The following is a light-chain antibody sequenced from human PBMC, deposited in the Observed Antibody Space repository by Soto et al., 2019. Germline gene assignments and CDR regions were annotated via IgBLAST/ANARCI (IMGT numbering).Light chain of an antibody. Sequence: EVVVTQSPDTLSLSPGETATLSCRASQSVSSSVAWYQHKPGQSPRLVVYSGDKRAPGIPPRFSGSGSGTDFTLTISSLESDDFAIYYCQQRYSWLRAFXPGTKADIK. CDR1: QSVSSS. CDR2: SGD. J-gene: IGKJ1*01. CDR3: QQRYSWLRA. V-gene: IGKV3-11*01.